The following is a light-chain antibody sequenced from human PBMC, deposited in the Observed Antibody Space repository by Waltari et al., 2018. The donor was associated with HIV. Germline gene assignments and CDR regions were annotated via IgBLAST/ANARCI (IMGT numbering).Light chain of an antibody. CDR1: SSDVGSYDR. V-gene: IGLV2-18*03. CDR2: AVS. J-gene: IGLJ2*01. CDR3: SSQTSSSTLV. Sequence: QSALTQPPSVPGSPGQPATISGPGTSSDVGSYDRVSWYQPPPGTAPNVMIYAVSNRPSGVPPRFSGSKTANTAALTTAGRQADDEADYYCSSQTSSSTLVFGGGTKLTVL.